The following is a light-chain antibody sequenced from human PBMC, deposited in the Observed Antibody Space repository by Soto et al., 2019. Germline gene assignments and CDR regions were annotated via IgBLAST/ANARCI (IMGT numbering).Light chain of an antibody. CDR2: TAS. J-gene: IGKJ1*01. V-gene: IGKV1-39*01. Sequence: DIPVTQSPPSLSASVGDRVTVSCRASQSISTSLNWYQQKPGKAPELLIYTASALQSGVPSRFSGSGSGTDFSLTISSLHPEDSATYYCQQTHRTPWTFGQGTKVEIK. CDR1: QSISTS. CDR3: QQTHRTPWT.